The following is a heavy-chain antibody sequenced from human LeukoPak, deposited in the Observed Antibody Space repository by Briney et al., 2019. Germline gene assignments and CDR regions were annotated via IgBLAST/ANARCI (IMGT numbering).Heavy chain of an antibody. CDR3: AKDGLVPAAPGWFDP. CDR1: GFTFSSYG. D-gene: IGHD2-2*01. CDR2: IRYDGSNK. Sequence: GGSLRLSCAASGFTFSSYGMHWVRQAPGKGLEWVAFIRYDGSNKYYADSVKGRFTISRGNSKNTLYLQMNSLRAEDTAVYYCAKDGLVPAAPGWFDPWGQGTLVTVSS. J-gene: IGHJ5*02. V-gene: IGHV3-30*02.